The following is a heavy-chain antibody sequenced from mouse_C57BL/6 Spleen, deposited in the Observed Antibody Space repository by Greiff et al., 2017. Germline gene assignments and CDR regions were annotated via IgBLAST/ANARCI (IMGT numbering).Heavy chain of an antibody. J-gene: IGHJ3*01. CDR3: AREDRTGTVFAY. V-gene: IGHV1-61*01. Sequence: QVQLQQSGAELVRPGSSVKLSCKASGYTFTSYWMDWVKQRPGQGLEWIGNIYPSDSETHYNQKFKDKATLTVDKSSSTAYMQLSSLTSEDSAVYYCAREDRTGTVFAYWGQGTLVTVSA. CDR1: GYTFTSYW. D-gene: IGHD4-1*01. CDR2: IYPSDSET.